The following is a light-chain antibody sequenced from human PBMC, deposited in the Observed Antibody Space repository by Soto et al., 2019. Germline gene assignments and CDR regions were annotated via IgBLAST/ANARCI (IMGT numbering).Light chain of an antibody. CDR2: EVS. Sequence: QSALTQPPSASGSPGQSVTISCTGTSSDVGGYYYVSWYQQHPGKAPKLMIYEVSKRPSGVPDRFSGSKSGNTASLTVSGLQADDEADYYCSSYAGSNTPYVFGTGTKVTDL. V-gene: IGLV2-8*01. CDR3: SSYAGSNTPYV. J-gene: IGLJ1*01. CDR1: SSDVGGYYY.